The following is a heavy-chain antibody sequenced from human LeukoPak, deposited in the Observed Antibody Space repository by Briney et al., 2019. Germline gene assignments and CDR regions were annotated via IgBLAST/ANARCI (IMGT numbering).Heavy chain of an antibody. V-gene: IGHV3-30*04. D-gene: IGHD5-18*01. Sequence: GGSLRLSCAASGFTFSSYAMHWVRQAPGKGLEWVEVISYDGSNKYYADSVKGRFTISRDNSKNTLYLQMNSLRAEDTAVHYCARGYLVDTAADYWGQGTLVTVSS. CDR3: ARGYLVDTAADY. CDR1: GFTFSSYA. CDR2: ISYDGSNK. J-gene: IGHJ4*02.